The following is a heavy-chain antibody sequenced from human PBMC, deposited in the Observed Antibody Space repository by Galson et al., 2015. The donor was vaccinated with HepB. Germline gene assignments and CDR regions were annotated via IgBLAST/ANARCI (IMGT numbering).Heavy chain of an antibody. J-gene: IGHJ4*02. V-gene: IGHV3-30-3*01. D-gene: IGHD1-14*01. Sequence: SLRLSCAASGFTFSSYAMHWVRQAPGKGLEWVAVISYDGSNKYYADSVKGRFTISRDNSKNTLYLQMNSLRAEDTAVYYCASDGGILATIYYWGQGTLVTVSS. CDR2: ISYDGSNK. CDR3: ASDGGILATIYY. CDR1: GFTFSSYA.